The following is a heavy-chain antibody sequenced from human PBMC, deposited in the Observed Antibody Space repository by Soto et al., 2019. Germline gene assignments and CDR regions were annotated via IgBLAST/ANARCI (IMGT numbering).Heavy chain of an antibody. Sequence: ASVKVSCKASGYTFTGYYMHWVRQAPGQGLEWMGWINPNSGGTNYAQKFQGRVTMTRDTSINTAYMELSRLRSDDTAVYYCARALATHDYYYYGMDVWGQGTTVTVSS. CDR3: ARALATHDYYYYGMDV. J-gene: IGHJ6*02. CDR2: INPNSGGT. V-gene: IGHV1-2*02. CDR1: GYTFTGYY. D-gene: IGHD3-3*02.